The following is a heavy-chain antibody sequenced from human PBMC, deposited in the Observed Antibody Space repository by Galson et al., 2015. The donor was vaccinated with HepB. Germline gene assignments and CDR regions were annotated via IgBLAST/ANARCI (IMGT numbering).Heavy chain of an antibody. CDR1: GFTFTSSA. J-gene: IGHJ4*02. V-gene: IGHV1-58*01. Sequence: SVKVSCKAYGFTFTSSAVQWVRQAREQGLEWIGWIVVGSGNTNYAQKFQARVTITRDMSTSTAYMELSSLRSEDTAVYYCAAVLIRYFDWSSDYWGQGTLVTVSS. CDR2: IVVGSGNT. D-gene: IGHD3-9*01. CDR3: AAVLIRYFDWSSDY.